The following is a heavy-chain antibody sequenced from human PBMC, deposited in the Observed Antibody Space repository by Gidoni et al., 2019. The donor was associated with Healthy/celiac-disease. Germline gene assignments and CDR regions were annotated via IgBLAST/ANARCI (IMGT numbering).Heavy chain of an antibody. V-gene: IGHV3-7*01. CDR3: ASFDLGFGELPYARAFDI. J-gene: IGHJ3*02. CDR1: GFPFSSFW. D-gene: IGHD3-10*01. Sequence: EVQLVESGGGLVQPGGSLRLSCAAAGFPFSSFWMGWVRQAPGMGLEWVANIKQDGSEKYYVDSVKGRFTISRDNAKNSLYLQMNSLRAEDTAVYYCASFDLGFGELPYARAFDIWGQGTMVTVSS. CDR2: IKQDGSEK.